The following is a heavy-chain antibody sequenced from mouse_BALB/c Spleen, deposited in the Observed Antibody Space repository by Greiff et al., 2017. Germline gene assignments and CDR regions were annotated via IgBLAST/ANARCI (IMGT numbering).Heavy chain of an antibody. CDR2: IDPSDSYT. CDR1: GYTFTSYW. V-gene: IGHV1-69*02. J-gene: IGHJ4*01. D-gene: IGHD2-14*01. CDR3: TRWVHYAMDY. Sequence: QVQLQQPGAELVKPGASVKLSCKASGYTFTSYWMHWVKQRPGQGLEWIGEIDPSDSYTNYNQKFKDKATLTVDKSSSTAYMQLSSPTSEDSAVYYCTRWVHYAMDYWGQGTSVTVSS.